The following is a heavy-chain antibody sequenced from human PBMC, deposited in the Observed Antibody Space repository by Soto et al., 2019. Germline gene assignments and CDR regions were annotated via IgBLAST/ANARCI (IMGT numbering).Heavy chain of an antibody. J-gene: IGHJ4*02. Sequence: SENLSLTCTVSGDSLSSRSHHWGWIRQAPGRGLEWIGTISDSGNTYSNSSLRGRVTISVDPAKNQFTLRLTAVTAADTAVYYCARRDYMGSSQFDHWGQGALVPVSS. V-gene: IGHV4-39*01. CDR2: ISDSGNT. CDR1: GDSLSSRSHH. CDR3: ARRDYMGSSQFDH. D-gene: IGHD3-10*01.